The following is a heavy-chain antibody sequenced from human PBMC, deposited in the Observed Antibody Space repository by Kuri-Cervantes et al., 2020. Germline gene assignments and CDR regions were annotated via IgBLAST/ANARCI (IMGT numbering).Heavy chain of an antibody. V-gene: IGHV3-23*01. D-gene: IGHD6-19*01. CDR1: GFTFSSYA. CDR3: AKANPIRQWLEVEYYSYYYGMDV. Sequence: GGSLRLSCAASGFTFSSYAMSWVRQAPGKGLEWVSAISGSGGSTYYADSVKGRFTISRDNSKNTLYLQMNSLRAEDTAVYYCAKANPIRQWLEVEYYSYYYGMDVWGQGTTVTVSS. CDR2: ISGSGGST. J-gene: IGHJ6*02.